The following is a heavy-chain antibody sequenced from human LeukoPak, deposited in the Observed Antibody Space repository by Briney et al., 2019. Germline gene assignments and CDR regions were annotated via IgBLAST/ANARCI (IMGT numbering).Heavy chain of an antibody. V-gene: IGHV3-53*01. CDR2: IYSGGST. D-gene: IGHD6-19*01. CDR3: ARASSGWYREEFDY. CDR1: GFTVSSNY. Sequence: PGGSLRLSCAASGFTVSSNYMSWVRQAPGKGLEWVSVIYSGGSTYYADSVKGRFTISRDNSKNTLYLQMNSLRAEDTAVYYCARASSGWYREEFDYWGQGTLVTVSS. J-gene: IGHJ4*02.